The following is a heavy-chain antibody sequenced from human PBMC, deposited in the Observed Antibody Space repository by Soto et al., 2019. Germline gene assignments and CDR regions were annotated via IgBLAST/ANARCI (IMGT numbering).Heavy chain of an antibody. J-gene: IGHJ3*02. V-gene: IGHV1-69*13. CDR2: IIPIFGTA. CDR1: GGTFSSYA. CDR3: ARDKDYGDYEGAFDI. Sequence: SVKVSCKASGGTFSSYAISWVRQAPGQGLEWMGGIIPIFGTANYAQKFQGRVTITADESTSTAYMELSSLRSEDTAVYYCARDKDYGDYEGAFDIWDQGTMVTVSS. D-gene: IGHD4-17*01.